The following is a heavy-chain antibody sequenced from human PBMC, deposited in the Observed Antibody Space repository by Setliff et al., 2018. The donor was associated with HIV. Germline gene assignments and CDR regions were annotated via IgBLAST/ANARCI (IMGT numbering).Heavy chain of an antibody. CDR1: GGSISSYY. CDR2: IYSSGST. J-gene: IGHJ6*03. D-gene: IGHD4-4*01. Sequence: SETLSLTCTVSGGSISSYYWNWIRQPPGRGLEWIGFIYSSGSTNYNPSLKSRVTMSVDTSRNQFSLKLSSVTAADTAVYYCARVTDDYSRYFYYMDVWGKGTTVTVTS. CDR3: ARVTDDYSRYFYYMDV. V-gene: IGHV4-59*01.